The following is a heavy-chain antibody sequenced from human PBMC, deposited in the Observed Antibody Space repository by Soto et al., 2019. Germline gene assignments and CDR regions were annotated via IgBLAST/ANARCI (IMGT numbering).Heavy chain of an antibody. J-gene: IGHJ5*02. Sequence: PSETLSLTCAVSGGSISSGGYSWSWIRQPPGKGLEWIGYIYHSGSTYYNPSLKSRVTISVDRSKNQFSLKLSSVTAADTAVYYCARQYYYDSSGYYYRWFAPRGKGTLVTVSS. CDR1: GGSISSGGYS. CDR2: IYHSGST. D-gene: IGHD3-22*01. CDR3: ARQYYYDSSGYYYRWFAP. V-gene: IGHV4-30-2*01.